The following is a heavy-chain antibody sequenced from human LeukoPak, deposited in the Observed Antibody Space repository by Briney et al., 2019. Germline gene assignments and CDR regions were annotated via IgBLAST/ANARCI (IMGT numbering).Heavy chain of an antibody. CDR1: GGSFSGYY. D-gene: IGHD3-3*01. Sequence: SETLSLTCAVYGGSFSGYYWSWIRQPPGKGLEWIGEINHSGSTNYNPSLKSRVTISVDTSKNQFSLKLSSVTAADTAVYYCARGGRSIFGVDHNVYYYYGMDVWGQGTTVTVSS. J-gene: IGHJ6*02. CDR3: ARGGRSIFGVDHNVYYYYGMDV. V-gene: IGHV4-34*01. CDR2: INHSGST.